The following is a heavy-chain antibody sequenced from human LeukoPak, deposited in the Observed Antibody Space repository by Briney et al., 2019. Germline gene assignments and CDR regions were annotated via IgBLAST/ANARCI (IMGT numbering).Heavy chain of an antibody. J-gene: IGHJ5*02. CDR3: AKEAAGTLDP. Sequence: GGSLRLSCAASGLTFSNYGMPWVRQAPGKGLEWVALIWYDGSNKYYADSVKGRFTISRDNSKNTLYLQMNSLRAEDTAVYYCAKEAAGTLDPWGQGTLVTVSS. CDR2: IWYDGSNK. CDR1: GLTFSNYG. V-gene: IGHV3-33*06. D-gene: IGHD6-13*01.